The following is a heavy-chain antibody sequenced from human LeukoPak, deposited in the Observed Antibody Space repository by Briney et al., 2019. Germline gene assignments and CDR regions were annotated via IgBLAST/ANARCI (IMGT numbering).Heavy chain of an antibody. J-gene: IGHJ6*02. CDR1: GFTFSSYS. CDR2: ISSSSSYI. CDR3: ARGSYDSSGYAYYYYGMDV. D-gene: IGHD3-22*01. Sequence: GGSLRLSCAASGFTFSSYSMNWVRQAPGKGLEWVSSISSSSSYIYYADSVKGRFTISRDNAKNSLYLQMNSLRAEDTAVYYCARGSYDSSGYAYYYYGMDVWGQGTTVTVSS. V-gene: IGHV3-21*01.